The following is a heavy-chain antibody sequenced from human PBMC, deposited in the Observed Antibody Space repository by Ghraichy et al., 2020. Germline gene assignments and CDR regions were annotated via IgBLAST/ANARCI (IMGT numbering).Heavy chain of an antibody. CDR2: FDPEDGET. V-gene: IGHV1-24*01. CDR1: GYTLTELS. D-gene: IGHD3-22*01. Sequence: ASVKVSCKVSGYTLTELSMHWVRQAPGKGLEWMGGFDPEDGETIYAQKFQGRVTMTEDTSTDTAYMELSSLRSEDTAVYYCATRSKEYYYDSSENYYYYYMDVWGKGTTVTVSS. CDR3: ATRSKEYYYDSSENYYYYYMDV. J-gene: IGHJ6*03.